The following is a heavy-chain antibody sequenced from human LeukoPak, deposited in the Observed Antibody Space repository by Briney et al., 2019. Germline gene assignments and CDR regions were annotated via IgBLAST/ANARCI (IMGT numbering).Heavy chain of an antibody. D-gene: IGHD3-22*01. V-gene: IGHV3-53*01. CDR1: GFTVSSNY. CDR2: IYSGGST. J-gene: IGHJ4*02. Sequence: GGSLRLSCSASGFTVSSNYMSWLRQAPGKGLEWVSVIYSGGSTYYADSVKGRFTISRDNSKNTLYLQMNSLRAEDTAVYYCATLPTYYYDSSGYYTDYWGQGTLVTVSS. CDR3: ATLPTYYYDSSGYYTDY.